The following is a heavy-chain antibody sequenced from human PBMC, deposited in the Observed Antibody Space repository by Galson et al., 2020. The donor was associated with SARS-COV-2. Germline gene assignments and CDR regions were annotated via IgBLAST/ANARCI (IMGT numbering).Heavy chain of an antibody. CDR2: ISGSGGST. CDR3: AKALRLYLGGMDV. V-gene: IGHV3-23*01. CDR1: GFTFSSYA. Sequence: GESLKISCAASGFTFSSYAMSWVRQAPGKGLEWVSAISGSGGSTYYADSVKGRFTISRDNSKNTLYLQMNSLRAEDTAVYYCAKALRLYLGGMDVWGQGTTVTVSS. D-gene: IGHD3-16*02. J-gene: IGHJ6*02.